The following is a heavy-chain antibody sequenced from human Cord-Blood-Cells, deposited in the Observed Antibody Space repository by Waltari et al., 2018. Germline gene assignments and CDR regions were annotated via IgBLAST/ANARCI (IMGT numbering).Heavy chain of an antibody. D-gene: IGHD3-22*01. Sequence: EVQLVESGGGLIQPGGSLSLSCSASGFTVSSNYMSWVRQAPVKGLEWVSVIYSGGSTYYADSVKGRFTISRDNSKNTLYLQMNSLRAEDTAVYYCARVPDYYDSSGYYYYYGMDVWGQGTTVTVSS. CDR3: ARVPDYYDSSGYYYYYGMDV. J-gene: IGHJ6*02. CDR2: IYSGGST. V-gene: IGHV3-53*01. CDR1: GFTVSSNY.